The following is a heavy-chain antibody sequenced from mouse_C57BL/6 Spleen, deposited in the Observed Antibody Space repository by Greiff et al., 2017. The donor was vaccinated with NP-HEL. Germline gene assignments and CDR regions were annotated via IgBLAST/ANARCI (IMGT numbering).Heavy chain of an antibody. CDR3: ARQADSNWRNWYFDV. V-gene: IGHV5-12*01. CDR2: ISNGGGST. CDR1: GFTFSDYY. J-gene: IGHJ1*03. D-gene: IGHD2-5*01. Sequence: EVQLVESGGDLVQPGGSLKLSCAASGFTFSDYYMYWVRQTPEKRLEWVAYISNGGGSTYYPDTVKGRFTISRDNAKNTLYLQMSRLKSEDTAMYYCARQADSNWRNWYFDVWGTGTTVTVSS.